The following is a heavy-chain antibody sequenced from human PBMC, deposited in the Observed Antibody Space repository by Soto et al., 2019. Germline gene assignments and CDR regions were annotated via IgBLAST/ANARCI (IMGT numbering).Heavy chain of an antibody. D-gene: IGHD3-10*01. V-gene: IGHV3-48*01. J-gene: IGHJ4*02. CDR3: ASVLGSRRSGSYPSY. CDR1: ELRISTCR. CDR2: IGTNNDAK. Sequence: EVQLVESGGGWVHPGGSRRLSCAASELRISTCRINWVRRAPGKGRGWISYIGTNNDAKYFADSVKGRFTISRDNAKNSLYLQMNSLRAEDTALYYCASVLGSRRSGSYPSYWGQGTLVTVSS.